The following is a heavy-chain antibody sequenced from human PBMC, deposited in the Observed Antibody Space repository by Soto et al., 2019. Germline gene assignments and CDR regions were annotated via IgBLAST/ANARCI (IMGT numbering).Heavy chain of an antibody. CDR2: PSHSSRYT. Sequence: NPGGSLRLSCAASGFPFSEYHMSWIRQAPGKGLEWVSCPSHSSRYTNYADSVKGRFTISRDSAKNSLYLQMDSLRAEDTAVYYCARDRSGSSWSQGGMDVWGQGTTVTVSS. V-gene: IGHV3-11*05. J-gene: IGHJ6*02. D-gene: IGHD6-13*01. CDR3: ARDRSGSSWSQGGMDV. CDR1: GFPFSEYH.